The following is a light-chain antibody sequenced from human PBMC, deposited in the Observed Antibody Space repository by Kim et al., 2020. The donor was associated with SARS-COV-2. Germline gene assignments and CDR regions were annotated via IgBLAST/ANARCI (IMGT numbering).Light chain of an antibody. CDR3: QKYNSAFLT. CDR1: QGISNY. Sequence: ASVGDRVTITCRAIQGISNYLAWYQQKPGKVPKLLIYASSTLQSGVPSRFSGSGFGTDFSLTISSLQPEDVATYYCQKYNSAFLTFGGGTKVDIK. V-gene: IGKV1-27*01. CDR2: ASS. J-gene: IGKJ4*01.